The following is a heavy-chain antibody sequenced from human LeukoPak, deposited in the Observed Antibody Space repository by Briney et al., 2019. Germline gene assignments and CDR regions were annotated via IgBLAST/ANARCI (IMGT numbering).Heavy chain of an antibody. CDR1: GYTFTSYD. J-gene: IGHJ4*02. Sequence: GASVKVSCKASGYTFTSYDINWVRQATGQGLEWMGWMNPNSGNTGYTQKFQGRVTMTRNTSISTAYMELSSLRSEDTAVYYCARLDSSGYYIFDYWGQGTLVTVSS. CDR2: MNPNSGNT. V-gene: IGHV1-8*01. CDR3: ARLDSSGYYIFDY. D-gene: IGHD3-22*01.